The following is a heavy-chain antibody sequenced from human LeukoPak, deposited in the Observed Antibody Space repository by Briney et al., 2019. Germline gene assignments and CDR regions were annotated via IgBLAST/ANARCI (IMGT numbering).Heavy chain of an antibody. J-gene: IGHJ4*02. V-gene: IGHV4-59*01. CDR1: GGSISSYY. CDR2: IYYSGST. Sequence: SQTLSLTCTVSGGSISSYYWSWIRQPPGKGLEWIGYIYYSGSTNYNPSLKSRVTISVDTSKNQFSLKLSSVTAADTAVYYCASSSVTPETFDYWGQGTLVTVSS. D-gene: IGHD4-17*01. CDR3: ASSSVTPETFDY.